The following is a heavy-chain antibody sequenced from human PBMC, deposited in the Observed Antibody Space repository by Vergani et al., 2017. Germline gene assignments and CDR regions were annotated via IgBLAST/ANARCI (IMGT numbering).Heavy chain of an antibody. D-gene: IGHD3-3*01. CDR2: IIPIFGTA. V-gene: IGHV1-69*01. Sequence: QVQLVQSGAEVTKPGSSVKVSCKASGGTFSSYAISWVRQAPGQGLEWMGGIIPIFGTANYAQKFQGRVTITADESTSTAYMELSSLRSEDTAVYYWASRDITIFGVVIIRGYYYYGMDVWGQGTTVTVSS. J-gene: IGHJ6*02. CDR1: GGTFSSYA. CDR3: ASRDITIFGVVIIRGYYYYGMDV.